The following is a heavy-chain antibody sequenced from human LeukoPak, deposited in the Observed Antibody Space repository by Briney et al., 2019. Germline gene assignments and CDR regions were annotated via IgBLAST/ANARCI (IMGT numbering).Heavy chain of an antibody. CDR1: GYTFTSYG. CDR3: AREEEYHDILTGYYSGGNDY. CDR2: ISAYNGNT. Sequence: ASVKVSCKASGYTFTSYGISWVRQAPGQGLEWMGWISAYNGNTNYAQKLQGRVTMTTDTSTSTAYMELRSLRSDDTAVYYCAREEEYHDILTGYYSGGNDYWGQGTLVTVSS. V-gene: IGHV1-18*01. J-gene: IGHJ4*02. D-gene: IGHD3-9*01.